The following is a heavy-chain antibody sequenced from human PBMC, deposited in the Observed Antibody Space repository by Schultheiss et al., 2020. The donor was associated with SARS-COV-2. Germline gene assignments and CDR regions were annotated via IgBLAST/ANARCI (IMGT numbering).Heavy chain of an antibody. J-gene: IGHJ4*02. V-gene: IGHV3-30*03. CDR1: GFTFSSYG. Sequence: GGSLRLSCAASGFTFSSYGMHWVRQAPGKGLEWVAVISYDGSNKYYADSVKGRFTISRDNSRNTVYLQMSSLRADDTAVYYCASRRTVSDGYVYWGQGTLVTVSS. CDR2: ISYDGSNK. D-gene: IGHD5-18*01. CDR3: ASRRTVSDGYVY.